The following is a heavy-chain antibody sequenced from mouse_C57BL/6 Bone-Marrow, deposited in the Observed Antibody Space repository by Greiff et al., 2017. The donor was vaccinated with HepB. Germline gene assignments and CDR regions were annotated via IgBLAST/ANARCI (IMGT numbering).Heavy chain of an antibody. D-gene: IGHD1-1*02. CDR1: GFNIKDDY. CDR3: TKDYTWW. V-gene: IGHV14-4*01. CDR2: IDPENGDT. J-gene: IGHJ3*01. Sequence: VQLQQSGAELVRPGASVKLSCTASGFNIKDDYMPWVKQRPEQGLEWIGWIDPENGDTEYAANFQGKATITADTSSNTAYLQLSSLTSEDTAVYYCTKDYTWWGGQGTLVTVSA.